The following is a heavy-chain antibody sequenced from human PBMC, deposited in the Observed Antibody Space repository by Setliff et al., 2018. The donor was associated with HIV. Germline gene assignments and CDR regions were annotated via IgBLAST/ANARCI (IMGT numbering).Heavy chain of an antibody. V-gene: IGHV3-30*12. CDR2: ISDDGSNK. CDR3: AKCGGDYYDSSGTTYYGMDV. CDR1: GYIFSSYD. Sequence: GRSLRLSCAASGYIFSSYDMHWVRQAPGKGLEWVAVISDDGSNKYYADSVKGRLNISRDNSEKVLYMQMNSLRAEDTAVYYCAKCGGDYYDSSGTTYYGMDVWGQGTTVTVSS. D-gene: IGHD3-22*01. J-gene: IGHJ6*02.